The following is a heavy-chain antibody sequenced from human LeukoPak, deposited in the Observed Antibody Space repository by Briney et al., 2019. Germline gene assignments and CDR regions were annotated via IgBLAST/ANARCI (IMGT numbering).Heavy chain of an antibody. D-gene: IGHD6-13*01. J-gene: IGHJ5*02. V-gene: IGHV1-69*13. CDR2: IIPIFGTA. Sequence: SVKVSCKASGGTFSSYAISWVRQAPGQGLEWMGGIIPIFGTANYAQKFQGRVTITADESTSTAYMELSSLRSEDTAVYYCARAALPIGAAGTWWFDPWGQGTLVTVSS. CDR1: GGTFSSYA. CDR3: ARAALPIGAAGTWWFDP.